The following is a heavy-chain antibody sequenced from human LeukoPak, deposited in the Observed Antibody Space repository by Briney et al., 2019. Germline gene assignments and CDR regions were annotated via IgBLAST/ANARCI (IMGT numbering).Heavy chain of an antibody. D-gene: IGHD3-22*01. CDR2: IYYRGST. CDR1: GGSISSGGYY. Sequence: SETLSLTCTLSGGSISSGGYYWSWIRQHPGKGLEWIGYIYYRGSTYYNPSLKRRVTISVDTSKKQFSLKLSSVTAADTAVYYCAREHYDSSGYQYYFDYWGKGTLVTISS. CDR3: AREHYDSSGYQYYFDY. J-gene: IGHJ4*02. V-gene: IGHV4-31*03.